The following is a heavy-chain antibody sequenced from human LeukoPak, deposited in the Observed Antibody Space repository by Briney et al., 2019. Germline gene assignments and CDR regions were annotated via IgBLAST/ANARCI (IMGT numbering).Heavy chain of an antibody. CDR2: ISANNGNTKYNT. J-gene: IGHJ4*02. V-gene: IGHV1-18*01. CDR1: SYTFTRYG. D-gene: IGHD1-26*01. Sequence: ASVKVSCKASSYTFTRYGVSWVRQAPGQGLEWMGWISANNGNTKYNTKYAQNLQGRVTMTTDISTSTAYMELRTLRSDDTAVYYCARDRDRSGSQSDWGQRTLVTVSS. CDR3: ARDRDRSGSQSD.